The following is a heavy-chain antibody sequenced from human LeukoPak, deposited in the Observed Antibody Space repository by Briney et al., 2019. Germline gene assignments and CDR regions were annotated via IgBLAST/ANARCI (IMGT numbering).Heavy chain of an antibody. D-gene: IGHD6-13*01. V-gene: IGHV3-7*04. Sequence: GGSLRLSCAASGFSIRTYWMSWVRQAPGEGLEWVANIHPDGSVKYYMDFVKGRFTISRDNAKNSLYLQMNSLGVDDTGVYYCAGADSGSWDFGRGAQGTLVTVSS. J-gene: IGHJ4*02. CDR1: GFSIRTYW. CDR2: IHPDGSVK. CDR3: AGADSGSWDFGR.